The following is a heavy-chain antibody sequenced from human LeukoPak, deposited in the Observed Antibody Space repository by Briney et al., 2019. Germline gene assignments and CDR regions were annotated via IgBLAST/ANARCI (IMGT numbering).Heavy chain of an antibody. CDR2: IIGSGGST. V-gene: IGHV3-23*01. CDR1: GVTFSSYA. J-gene: IGHJ6*02. Sequence: GSLRLSCSASGVTFSSYAMSWVRHAPREGLEWVSAIIGSGGSTYYADSVKGRFTISRDNSKNTLYLQMNSLRAEDTAVYYCAKYTNYDILTGYYSCLHVWGQGTTVTVSS. D-gene: IGHD3-9*01. CDR3: AKYTNYDILTGYYSCLHV.